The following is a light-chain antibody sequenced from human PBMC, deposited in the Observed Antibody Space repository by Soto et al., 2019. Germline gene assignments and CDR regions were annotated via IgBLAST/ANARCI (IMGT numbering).Light chain of an antibody. J-gene: IGKJ1*01. CDR3: QQYNGYSRA. CDR2: RAS. CDR1: QSIGDW. Sequence: DIQMTQSPSTLSASIGDRVTITCRASQSIGDWLAWYQQKPGKAPKLLIYRASNLESGVPSRFSGGGSGTEFTLTISSLQPDDFASDYCQQYNGYSRAFGQGTKVEIK. V-gene: IGKV1-5*03.